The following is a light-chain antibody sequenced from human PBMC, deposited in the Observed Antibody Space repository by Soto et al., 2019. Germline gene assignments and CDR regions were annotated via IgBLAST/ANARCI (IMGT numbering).Light chain of an antibody. CDR3: QQYGRSVWT. CDR1: QSVTSRF. J-gene: IGKJ1*01. V-gene: IGKV3-20*01. Sequence: ENVLTHAPGTLSFSPRERPTLSCRASQSVTSRFLAWYQQRPGQASRLLIYGACSRASGMPARFSGSGSGTDFTLTISRLEAEDFAVYYCQQYGRSVWTFGQGTKVDI. CDR2: GAC.